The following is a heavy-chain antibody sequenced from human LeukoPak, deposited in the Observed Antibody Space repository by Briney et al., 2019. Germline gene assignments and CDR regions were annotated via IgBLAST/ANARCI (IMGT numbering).Heavy chain of an antibody. D-gene: IGHD3-22*01. CDR1: GGSISSSNW. V-gene: IGHV4-4*02. J-gene: IGHJ4*02. Sequence: PSETLSLTCAVSGGSISSSNWWSWVRQPPGKGLEWIGEIYHSGSTNYNPSLKSRVTISVDKSKNQFSLKLSSVTAADTAVYYCARTIYYYDSSGYAYYFDYWGQGTLVTVSS. CDR2: IYHSGST. CDR3: ARTIYYYDSSGYAYYFDY.